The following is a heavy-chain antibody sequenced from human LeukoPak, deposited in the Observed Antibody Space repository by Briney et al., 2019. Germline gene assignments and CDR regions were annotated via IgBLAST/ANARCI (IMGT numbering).Heavy chain of an antibody. CDR3: ARDGSSSSWPYYFDY. Sequence: ASVKVSCKASGYTFSSYAICWVRQAPGQGLEWLGWISAYSGHANYPQYLQGRVTMTTDTSSSTAYMELRSLRSDDTAIYYCARDGSSSSWPYYFDYWGQGTLVTVSS. CDR1: GYTFSSYA. CDR2: ISAYSGHA. V-gene: IGHV1-18*01. J-gene: IGHJ4*02. D-gene: IGHD6-13*01.